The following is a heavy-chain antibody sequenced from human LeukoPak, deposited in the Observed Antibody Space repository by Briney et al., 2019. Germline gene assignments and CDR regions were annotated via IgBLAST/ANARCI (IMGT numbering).Heavy chain of an antibody. CDR2: INPNSGGT. Sequence: ASVKVSCKASGYTFTGYYMHWVRQAPGQGLEWMGWINPNSGGTNYAQKFQGRVTMTRDTSISTAYMELSRLRSDDTAVYYCARASPDWGDSDYWDQGTLVTVSS. CDR3: ARASPDWGDSDY. V-gene: IGHV1-2*02. CDR1: GYTFTGYY. J-gene: IGHJ4*02. D-gene: IGHD2-21*02.